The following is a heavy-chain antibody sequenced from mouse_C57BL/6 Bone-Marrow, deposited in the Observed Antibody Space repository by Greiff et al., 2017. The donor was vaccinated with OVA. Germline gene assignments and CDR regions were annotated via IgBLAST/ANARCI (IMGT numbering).Heavy chain of an antibody. Sequence: QVQLKESGAELVRPGASVTLSCKASGYTFTDYEMHWVKQTPVHGLEWIGAIDPETGGTAYNQKFKGKAILTADKSSSTAYMELRSLTSEDSAVYYCTREDYYGISYLDYCGQGATLTVSS. D-gene: IGHD1-1*01. CDR1: GYTFTDYE. CDR3: TREDYYGISYLDY. CDR2: IDPETGGT. J-gene: IGHJ2*01. V-gene: IGHV1-15*01.